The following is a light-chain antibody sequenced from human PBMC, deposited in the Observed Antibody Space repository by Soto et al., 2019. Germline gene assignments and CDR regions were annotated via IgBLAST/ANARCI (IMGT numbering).Light chain of an antibody. CDR2: WAS. CDR3: QQYYSTPPT. Sequence: DIVMTQSPDSLAVSLGERATINCKSSKSVLYSSNNKNYLAWYQQKPGQPPKLLIYWASTRESGVPDRFSGSGSGTDFTLTISSLQAEDVANYYCQQYYSTPPTFGQGTKLEIQ. J-gene: IGKJ2*01. V-gene: IGKV4-1*01. CDR1: KSVLYSSNNKNY.